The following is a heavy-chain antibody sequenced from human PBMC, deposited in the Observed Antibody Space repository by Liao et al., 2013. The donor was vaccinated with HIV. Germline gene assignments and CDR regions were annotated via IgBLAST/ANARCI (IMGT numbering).Heavy chain of an antibody. Sequence: QVQLQESGPGLVKPSQTLSLTCTVSGGSISSGTYHWSWIRQSAGKGLEWIGRLYASGDTTYNPSLKSRVTISMDTSQDQLSLKLTSVTAADTAIYYCAREERSVGYDAGNFYTYYYMDVWGRGTTVSVSS. V-gene: IGHV4-61*02. J-gene: IGHJ6*03. CDR3: AREERSVGYDAGNFYTYYYMDV. CDR1: GGSISSGTYH. CDR2: LYASGDT. D-gene: IGHD3-10*01.